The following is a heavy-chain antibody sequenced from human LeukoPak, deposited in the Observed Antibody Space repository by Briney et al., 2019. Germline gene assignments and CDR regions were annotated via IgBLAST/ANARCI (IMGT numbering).Heavy chain of an antibody. Sequence: GGSLRLSCAASGFTFSNAWMSWVRQAPGKGLVWVSRINSDGSSTSYADSVKGRFTISRDNAKNTLYLQMNSLRVEDTAVYYCAGGYGFDYWGQGTLVTVSS. CDR1: GFTFSNAW. D-gene: IGHD5-18*01. V-gene: IGHV3-74*01. CDR3: AGGYGFDY. CDR2: INSDGSST. J-gene: IGHJ4*02.